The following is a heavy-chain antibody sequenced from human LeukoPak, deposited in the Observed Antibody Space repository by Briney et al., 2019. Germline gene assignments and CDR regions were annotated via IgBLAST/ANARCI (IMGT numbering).Heavy chain of an antibody. CDR1: GFSLTTDRVC. CDR2: IDWDDDK. V-gene: IGHV2-70*11. Sequence: SGPALVKPTQTLTLTCTFSGFSLTTDRVCVTWTRQPPGGALEWLARIDWDDDKYYSTSLQPRLIVSKDTSKNQVVLTMTNMQPVDSATYYCARSASDYFYYYGMDVWGRGTTVTVSS. CDR3: ARSASDYFYYYGMDV. J-gene: IGHJ6*02.